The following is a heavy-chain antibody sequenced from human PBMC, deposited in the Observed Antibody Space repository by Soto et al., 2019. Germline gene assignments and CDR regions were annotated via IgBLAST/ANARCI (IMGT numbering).Heavy chain of an antibody. CDR1: GFTFSSYS. D-gene: IGHD6-13*01. V-gene: IGHV3-21*01. CDR2: ISSSSSYI. J-gene: IGHJ4*02. CDR3: ARGIAAAGTLI. Sequence: GGSLRLSCAASGFTFSSYSMNWVRQAPGKGLEWVSSISSSSSYIYYADSVKGRFTISRDNAKNSLYLQMNSLRAEDTAVYYCARGIAAAGTLIWGQGTLVTAPQ.